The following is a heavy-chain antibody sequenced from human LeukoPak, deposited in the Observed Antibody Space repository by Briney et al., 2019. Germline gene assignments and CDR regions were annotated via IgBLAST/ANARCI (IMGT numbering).Heavy chain of an antibody. CDR3: ARDREVRGVIIRGYYFDY. V-gene: IGHV3-30-3*01. J-gene: IGHJ4*02. CDR1: GFTVTSTY. Sequence: GGSLRLSCAASGFTVTSTYMSWVRQAPGKGLEWVAVISYDGSNKYYADSVKGRFTISRDNSKNTLYLQMNSLRAEDAAVYYCARDREVRGVIIRGYYFDYWGQGTLVTVSS. CDR2: ISYDGSNK. D-gene: IGHD3-10*01.